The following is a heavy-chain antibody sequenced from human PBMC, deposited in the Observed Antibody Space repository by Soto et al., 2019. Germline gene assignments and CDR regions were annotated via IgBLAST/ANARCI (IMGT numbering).Heavy chain of an antibody. V-gene: IGHV3-30*18. CDR3: AKPLSSSFYYYYYGMDV. Sequence: PGGSLRLSCAASGFTFSSYGMHLVRQAPGKGLEWVAVISYDGSNKYYADSVKGRFTISRDNSKNTLYLQMNSLRAEDTAVYYCAKPLSSSFYYYYYGMDVWGQGTTVTVSS. CDR1: GFTFSSYG. D-gene: IGHD6-13*01. CDR2: ISYDGSNK. J-gene: IGHJ6*02.